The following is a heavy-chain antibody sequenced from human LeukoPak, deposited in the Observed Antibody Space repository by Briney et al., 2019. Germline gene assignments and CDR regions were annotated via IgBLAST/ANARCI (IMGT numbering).Heavy chain of an antibody. J-gene: IGHJ4*02. V-gene: IGHV1-18*04. D-gene: IGHD6-19*01. CDR2: ISAYNGNT. CDR3: ARGRSSGWKGHLDY. CDR1: GYTFTSYG. Sequence: ASVKVSCKASGYTFTSYGISWVRQAPGQGLEWMGWISAYNGNTNYAQKLLGRATMTTDTSTSTAYMELRSLRSDDTAVYYCARGRSSGWKGHLDYWGQGTLVTVSS.